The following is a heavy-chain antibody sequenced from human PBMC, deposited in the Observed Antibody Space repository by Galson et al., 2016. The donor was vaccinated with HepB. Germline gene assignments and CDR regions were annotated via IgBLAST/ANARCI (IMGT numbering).Heavy chain of an antibody. Sequence: SVKVSCKASGYTFSGYYLHWVRQAPGQGLEWMGWMNPNSGGSNFAPKFQGRVTVTRDTSISTMYMELSSLTSDDTAVYYCAKDLKAVTGTRSTINYGMDVWGPGTTVTVSS. V-gene: IGHV1-2*02. D-gene: IGHD6-19*01. CDR3: AKDLKAVTGTRSTINYGMDV. J-gene: IGHJ6*02. CDR1: GYTFSGYY. CDR2: MNPNSGGS.